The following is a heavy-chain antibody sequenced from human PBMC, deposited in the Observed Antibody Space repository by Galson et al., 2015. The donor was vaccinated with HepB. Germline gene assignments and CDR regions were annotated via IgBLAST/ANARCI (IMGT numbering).Heavy chain of an antibody. CDR1: GGSISSYY. CDR3: ARPTYDSSAYRGFDI. CDR2: IYYSGTT. D-gene: IGHD3-22*01. V-gene: IGHV4-59*08. J-gene: IGHJ3*02. Sequence: SETLSLTCTVSGGSISSYYWSWIRQPPGKGLEWIGYIYYSGTTKYNPSLKSRVTISVDTSKNQFSLKLSSVTAADTAVYYCARPTYDSSAYRGFDIWGQGTMVTVSS.